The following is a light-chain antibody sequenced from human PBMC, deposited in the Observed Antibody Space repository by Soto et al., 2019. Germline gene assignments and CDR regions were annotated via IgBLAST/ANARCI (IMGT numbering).Light chain of an antibody. V-gene: IGLV1-47*01. Sequence: QSVLNQPPSASGTPGQRVTISCSGSSSNIGSDFVYWYQQLPGTAPKLLIYHNYQRPSGVPDRFSGSKSGTSGSLAISDLRSEDEADYYCSAWDDSLSAYVFGAGTKVTVL. CDR3: SAWDDSLSAYV. CDR1: SSNIGSDF. J-gene: IGLJ1*01. CDR2: HNY.